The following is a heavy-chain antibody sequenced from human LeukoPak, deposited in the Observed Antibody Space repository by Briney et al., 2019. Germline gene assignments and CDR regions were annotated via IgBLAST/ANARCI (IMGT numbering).Heavy chain of an antibody. CDR3: ARDSDYYGSGLFYYMDV. D-gene: IGHD3-10*01. CDR1: GFTFSSYA. J-gene: IGHJ6*03. CDR2: ISYDGSNK. Sequence: PGGSLRLSCAASGFTFSSYAMSWVRQAPGKGLEWVAVISYDGSNKYYADSVKGRFTISRDNSKNTLYLQMNSLRVEDTAVYYCARDSDYYGSGLFYYMDVWGKGTTVTVSS. V-gene: IGHV3-30-3*01.